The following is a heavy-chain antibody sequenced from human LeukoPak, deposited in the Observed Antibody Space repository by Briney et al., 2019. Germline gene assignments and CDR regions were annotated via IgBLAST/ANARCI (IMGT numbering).Heavy chain of an antibody. V-gene: IGHV3-23*01. CDR1: GFTFSTYA. D-gene: IGHD6-19*01. J-gene: IGHJ5*02. Sequence: GGSLRLSCAASGFTFSTYAMTWVRQAPGKGRQWVSGISGSGASTYYADSVKGRFTISRDNSKNTLYLQINSLRAEDTAVYHCAKGASSGWLLYWFDPWGQGTLVTVSS. CDR3: AKGASSGWLLYWFDP. CDR2: ISGSGAST.